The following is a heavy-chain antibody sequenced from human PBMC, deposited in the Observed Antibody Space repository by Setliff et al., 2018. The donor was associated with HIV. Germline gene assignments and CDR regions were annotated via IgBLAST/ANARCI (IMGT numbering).Heavy chain of an antibody. D-gene: IGHD3-9*01. Sequence: SETLSLTCTVTGGSISSGGFYWTWIRQHPGKGLEWIGYIYNTGSTYHSPSLESRVTISVDTSKNQFSLNLSSVTAADTAVYYCAREKGRYFDWSHTRDAFDIWGQGTMVTVSS. CDR2: IYNTGST. V-gene: IGHV4-31*03. CDR1: GGSISSGGFY. CDR3: AREKGRYFDWSHTRDAFDI. J-gene: IGHJ3*02.